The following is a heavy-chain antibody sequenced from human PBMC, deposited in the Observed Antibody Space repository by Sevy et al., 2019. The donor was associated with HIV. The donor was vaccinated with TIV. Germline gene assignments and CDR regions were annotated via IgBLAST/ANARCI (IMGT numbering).Heavy chain of an antibody. CDR2: IIPIFGTA. CDR3: AREGLYCSGGSCYYFDY. CDR1: GGTFSSYA. Sequence: SVKVSCKASGGTFSSYAISWVRQAPGQGLEWMGGIIPIFGTANYAQKFQGRVTITADESTSTAYMEPSSLRSKDTAVYYCAREGLYCSGGSCYYFDYWGQGTLVTVSS. V-gene: IGHV1-69*13. J-gene: IGHJ4*02. D-gene: IGHD2-15*01.